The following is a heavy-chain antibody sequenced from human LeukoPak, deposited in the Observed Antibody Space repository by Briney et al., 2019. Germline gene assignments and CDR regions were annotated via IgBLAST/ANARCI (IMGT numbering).Heavy chain of an antibody. CDR3: ARFEWFGELSLDY. J-gene: IGHJ4*02. Sequence: PSETLSLTCTVSGGSISSSSYYWGWIRQPPGKGLEWIGSIYYSGSTYYNPSLKSRVTISVDTSKNQFSLKLSSVTAADTAVYYCARFEWFGELSLDYWGQGTLVTVSS. V-gene: IGHV4-39*07. CDR1: GGSISSSSYY. CDR2: IYYSGST. D-gene: IGHD3-10*01.